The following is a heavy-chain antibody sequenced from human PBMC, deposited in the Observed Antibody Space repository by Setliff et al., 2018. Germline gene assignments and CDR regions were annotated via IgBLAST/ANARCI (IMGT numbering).Heavy chain of an antibody. CDR3: ATTGTYRYFDY. D-gene: IGHD1-1*01. CDR1: GGSISSGGYY. CDR2: IYYSGTT. Sequence: PSETLSLTCTVSGGSISSGGYYWSWIRQHPGKGLEWIGYIYYSGTTYSNPSLKSRVTMSVDTSKNQFSLRLNSVTASDTAVYYCATTGTYRYFDYWGQGTLVTVSS. J-gene: IGHJ4*02. V-gene: IGHV4-39*01.